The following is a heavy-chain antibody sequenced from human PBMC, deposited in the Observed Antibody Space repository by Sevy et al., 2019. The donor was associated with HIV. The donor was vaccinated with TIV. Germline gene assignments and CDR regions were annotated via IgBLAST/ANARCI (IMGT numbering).Heavy chain of an antibody. J-gene: IGHJ3*02. CDR3: ARGHYDILTGYYTHDAFDI. D-gene: IGHD3-9*01. V-gene: IGHV4-59*01. CDR1: GGSISSYY. Sequence: SETLSLTCTVSGGSISSYYWSWIRQPPGKGLEWIAYIYYSGSTNYNPSLKSRVTISVDTSKNQFSLKLSSVTAADTAVYYCARGHYDILTGYYTHDAFDIWGQGTMVTVSS. CDR2: IYYSGST.